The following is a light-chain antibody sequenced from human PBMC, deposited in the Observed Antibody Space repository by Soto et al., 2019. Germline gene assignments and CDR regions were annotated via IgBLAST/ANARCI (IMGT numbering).Light chain of an antibody. CDR2: GAS. CDR3: QQYNNWWT. CDR1: QSVSSS. J-gene: IGKJ1*01. V-gene: IGKV3-15*01. Sequence: EIVMTQSPATLSVSPGERVTLSCSASQSVSSSLAWYQQKPGQAPRLLIYGASTRAIGIPGRFSGSGSETEFTLTISSLQSEDFAGYYCQQYNNWWTFGQGTKVETK.